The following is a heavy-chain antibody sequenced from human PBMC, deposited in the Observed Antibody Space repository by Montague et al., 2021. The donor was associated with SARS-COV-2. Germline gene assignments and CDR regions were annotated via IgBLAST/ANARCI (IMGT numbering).Heavy chain of an antibody. D-gene: IGHD2-15*01. V-gene: IGHV4-39*01. J-gene: IGHJ5*02. CDR1: GGSVSSSSYY. CDR3: ARHEGVVVAATYTGLSVHPGWSDP. Sequence: SETLSLTCTVSGGSVSSSSYYWGWIRQPPGKGLEWIGSIYYSGSTYYNPSLKSRVTISVDTSKNQFSLKLSSVTAADTAVYYCARHEGVVVAATYTGLSVHPGWSDPWGQGTLVTVSS. CDR2: IYYSGST.